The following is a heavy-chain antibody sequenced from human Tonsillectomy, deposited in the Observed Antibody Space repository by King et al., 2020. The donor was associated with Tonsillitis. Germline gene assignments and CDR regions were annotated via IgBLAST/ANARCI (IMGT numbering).Heavy chain of an antibody. CDR3: ARDYYDSSGYENWFDP. Sequence: VQLVESGGGVVQPGRSLRLSCAASGFTFSSYAMHWVRQDPGKGLEWVAVISYDGNNKYYADSVKGRFTISRDNSKNTLYLQMNSLRAEDTAVYYCARDYYDSSGYENWFDPWGQGTLVTVSS. CDR2: ISYDGNNK. CDR1: GFTFSSYA. D-gene: IGHD3-22*01. V-gene: IGHV3-30*04. J-gene: IGHJ5*02.